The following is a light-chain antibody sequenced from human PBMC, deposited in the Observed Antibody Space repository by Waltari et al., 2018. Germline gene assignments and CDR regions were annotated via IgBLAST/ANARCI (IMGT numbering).Light chain of an antibody. Sequence: QSALTQPASVYGSPGQSITISYTGTSSDVGGYKYDSRYQQHPGQAPKLMIYDFSNRPSGVSNRFSGSKSGNTTSLTISGLQAEYEADYYCSSYTSSSTPYVFGTGTKVTVL. CDR3: SSYTSSSTPYV. CDR2: DFS. CDR1: SSDVGGYKY. V-gene: IGLV2-14*03. J-gene: IGLJ1*01.